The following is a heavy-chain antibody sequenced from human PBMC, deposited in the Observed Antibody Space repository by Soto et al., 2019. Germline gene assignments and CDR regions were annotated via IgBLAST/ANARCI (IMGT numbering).Heavy chain of an antibody. CDR3: ARTRAYCSGGSCYNNWFDP. D-gene: IGHD2-15*01. V-gene: IGHV4-31*03. CDR1: GGSISSGGYY. Sequence: PSETLSLTCTVSGGSISSGGYYWSWIRQHPGKGLEWIGYIYYSGSTYYNPSLKSRVTISVDTSKNQFSLKLSSVTAADTAVYYCARTRAYCSGGSCYNNWFDPWGQGSLVTVSS. CDR2: IYYSGST. J-gene: IGHJ5*02.